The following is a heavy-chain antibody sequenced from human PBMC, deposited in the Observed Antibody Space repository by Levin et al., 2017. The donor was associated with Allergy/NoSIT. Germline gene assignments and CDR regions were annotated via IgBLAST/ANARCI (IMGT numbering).Heavy chain of an antibody. CDR2: IYWDDDK. D-gene: IGHD3-10*01. J-gene: IGHJ1*01. Sequence: SGPTLVKPTQTLTLTCTFSGFSLSTSGVGVGWIRQPPGKALEWLALIYWDDDKRYSPSLKSRLTITKDTSKNQVVLTMTNMDPVDTATYYCAHSPSLLWFGEVLPTEYFQHWGQGTLVTVSS. V-gene: IGHV2-5*02. CDR1: GFSLSTSGVG. CDR3: AHSPSLLWFGEVLPTEYFQH.